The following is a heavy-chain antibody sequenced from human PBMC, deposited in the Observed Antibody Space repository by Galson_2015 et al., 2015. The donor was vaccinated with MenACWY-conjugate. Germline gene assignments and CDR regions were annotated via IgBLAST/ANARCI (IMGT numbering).Heavy chain of an antibody. V-gene: IGHV3-64*02. J-gene: IGHJ4*02. D-gene: IGHD5-24*01. CDR2: ISTYGGST. CDR3: ARKVGVPYGYNGY. Sequence: SLRLSCAGSGFIFTDYDMHWVRQAPGKGLEYVSAISTYGGSTYYADSVKGRFTISRDNSKNMLFLQMSSLRVEDTAVYYCARKVGVPYGYNGYWGQAALDIVCS. CDR1: GFIFTDYD.